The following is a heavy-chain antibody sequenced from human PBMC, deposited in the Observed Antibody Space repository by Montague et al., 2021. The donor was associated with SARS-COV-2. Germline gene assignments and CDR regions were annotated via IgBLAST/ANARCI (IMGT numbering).Heavy chain of an antibody. V-gene: IGHV4-39*01. CDR2: INYSGTT. CDR3: ASQSGISAAGN. J-gene: IGHJ4*02. D-gene: IGHD6-13*01. Sequence: SETLSLTCSVSGGSITDRTYYWGCIRQSPGKGRDWIGAINYSGTTYYNPSLKSRVTISLDTARNQFSLKMTSVAAADTAVYDCASQSGISAAGNWGQGTLVTVSS. CDR1: GGSITDRTYY.